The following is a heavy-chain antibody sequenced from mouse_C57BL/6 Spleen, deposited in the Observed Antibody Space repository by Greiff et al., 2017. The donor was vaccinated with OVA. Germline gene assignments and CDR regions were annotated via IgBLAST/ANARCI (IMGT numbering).Heavy chain of an antibody. CDR1: GYTFTSYW. CDR2: IDPSDSYT. D-gene: IGHD2-5*01. Sequence: QVHVKQPGAELVKPGASVKLSCKASGYTFTSYWMQWVKQRPGQGLEWIGEIDPSDSYTNYNQKFKGKATLTVDTSSSTAYMQLSSLTSEDSAVYYCARRGYSNYEGYAMDYWGQGTSVTVSS. J-gene: IGHJ4*01. V-gene: IGHV1-50*01. CDR3: ARRGYSNYEGYAMDY.